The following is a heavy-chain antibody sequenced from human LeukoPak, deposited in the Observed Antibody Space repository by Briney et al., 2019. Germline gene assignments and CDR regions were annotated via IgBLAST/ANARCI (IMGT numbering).Heavy chain of an antibody. V-gene: IGHV3-21*06. J-gene: IGHJ6*04. Sequence: GGSLRLSCAASGFTFSSYSMTWVRLAPGKGLEWVASISSSGTNIYYADSVKGRFTISRDNAKNTLYLQMKGLRAEDTAVYYCARDGHGTTVIYVWFYYYMDVWGKGTTVTVSA. CDR2: ISSSGTNI. CDR3: ARDGHGTTVIYVWFYYYMDV. CDR1: GFTFSSYS. D-gene: IGHD4-11*01.